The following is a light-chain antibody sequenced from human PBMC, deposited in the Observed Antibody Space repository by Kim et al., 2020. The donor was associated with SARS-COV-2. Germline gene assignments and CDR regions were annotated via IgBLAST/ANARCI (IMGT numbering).Light chain of an antibody. Sequence: ASVGDRVTITCRASQDIANSLAWYQKKPGKVPKLLIYAASTLQSGVPSRFSGSGSGTQFTLTIGSLQTEDVATYYCQKYNSAPWTFGPGTKVDIK. CDR2: AAS. CDR3: QKYNSAPWT. V-gene: IGKV1-27*01. J-gene: IGKJ1*01. CDR1: QDIANS.